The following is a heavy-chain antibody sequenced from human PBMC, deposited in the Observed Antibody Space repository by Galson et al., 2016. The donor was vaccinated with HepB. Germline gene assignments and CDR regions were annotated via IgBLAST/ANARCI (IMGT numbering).Heavy chain of an antibody. CDR2: INDSGST. Sequence: SETLSLTCTVSGGSISSYYWSWIRQPPGKGLEWIGEINDSGSTNYNPSLKSRVTISVDTSKNQFSLKVSSVTAADTTVYYCARRPAMTYHYYGMDVWGQGTTVTVSS. D-gene: IGHD2-2*01. V-gene: IGHV4-34*01. CDR3: ARRPAMTYHYYGMDV. CDR1: GGSISSYY. J-gene: IGHJ6*02.